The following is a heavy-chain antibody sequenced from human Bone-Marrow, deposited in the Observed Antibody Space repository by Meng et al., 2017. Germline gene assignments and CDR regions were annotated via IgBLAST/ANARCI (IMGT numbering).Heavy chain of an antibody. CDR2: IYYSGST. J-gene: IGHJ2*01. Sequence: QGRRQESGPGLVKPSQTLSLTCTVSGGSISSGNHYWSWIRQRPGKGLEYIGYIYYSGSTYYNPSLKSRVIISVDTSKNQFSLRLNSVTAADTAVYYCASLYGDSSVWYLDLWGRGTLVTVSS. CDR1: GGSISSGNHY. V-gene: IGHV4-31*03. D-gene: IGHD4-17*01. CDR3: ASLYGDSSVWYLDL.